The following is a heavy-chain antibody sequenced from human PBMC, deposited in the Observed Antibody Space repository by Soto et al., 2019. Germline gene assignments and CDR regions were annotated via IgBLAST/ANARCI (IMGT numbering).Heavy chain of an antibody. V-gene: IGHV1-69*01. CDR3: ATSVGIAPTGEDGMDV. CDR1: GGTFSIYV. J-gene: IGHJ6*02. CDR2: IIPILTTP. D-gene: IGHD2-8*02. Sequence: QVQLVQSGAEVKKTGSSVKVSGKASGGTFSIYVFSWVRQAPGQGPEWIGGIIPILTTPNYAQKFHGRVTIVAEESTTTVYMELSSLKSEDTAVYYCATSVGIAPTGEDGMDVWGQGTSVTVSS.